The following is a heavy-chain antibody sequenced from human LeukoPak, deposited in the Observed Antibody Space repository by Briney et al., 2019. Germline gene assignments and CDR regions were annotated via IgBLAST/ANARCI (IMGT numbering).Heavy chain of an antibody. D-gene: IGHD3-3*01. Sequence: GASVKVSCKASGYTFTNYDINWVRQATGQGLEWMGWMNPNSGNTGYAQKFQGRVTMTRNTSISTAYMELSSLRSEDTAVYYCCTYYDFWSGSDGMDVWGQGTTVTVSS. V-gene: IGHV1-8*01. CDR1: GYTFTNYD. CDR2: MNPNSGNT. CDR3: CTYYDFWSGSDGMDV. J-gene: IGHJ6*02.